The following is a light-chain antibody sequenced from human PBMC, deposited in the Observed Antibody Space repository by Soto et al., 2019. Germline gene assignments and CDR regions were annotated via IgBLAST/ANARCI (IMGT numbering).Light chain of an antibody. CDR3: QQYNSYSWT. V-gene: IGKV1-9*01. Sequence: DIQMTHSPSTLSGSVGDRVTITCRASQGISSYLAWYQQKPGKAPKLLIYAASTLQSGVPSRFSGSGSGTEFTLTISSLQPDDFATYYCQQYNSYSWTFGQGTKVDIK. CDR2: AAS. J-gene: IGKJ1*01. CDR1: QGISSY.